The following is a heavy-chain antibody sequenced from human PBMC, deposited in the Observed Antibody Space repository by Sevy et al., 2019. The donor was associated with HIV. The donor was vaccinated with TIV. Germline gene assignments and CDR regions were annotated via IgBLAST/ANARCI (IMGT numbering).Heavy chain of an antibody. V-gene: IGHV3-30*03. J-gene: IGHJ4*02. CDR1: GFTFSTHA. Sequence: GGSLRLSCAASGFTFSTHAMHWVRQAPGKGLEWVAAISYDGKNKYYADSVKGQFTIFIDDSKNTLFLQMKSLTPEDTAVYYCSREAGYDTYGYYPSDYWGQGTLVTVSS. D-gene: IGHD3-22*01. CDR2: ISYDGKNK. CDR3: SREAGYDTYGYYPSDY.